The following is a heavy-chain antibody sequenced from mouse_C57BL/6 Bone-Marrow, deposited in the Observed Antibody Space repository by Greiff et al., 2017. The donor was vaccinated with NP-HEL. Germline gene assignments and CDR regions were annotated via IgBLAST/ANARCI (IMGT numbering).Heavy chain of an antibody. Sequence: QVQLKESGAELVRPGTSVKVSCKASGYAFTTYLIEWVKQRPGQGLEWIGVINPGSGGNNYNEKFKVKATLTADKSSSNAYMQLSSLKSEDSAVYFCTGEPNTVASRHYFDDWGQSTTLTVSS. J-gene: IGHJ2*01. CDR3: TGEPNTVASRHYFDD. CDR2: INPGSGGN. D-gene: IGHD1-1*01. CDR1: GYAFTTYL. V-gene: IGHV1-54*01.